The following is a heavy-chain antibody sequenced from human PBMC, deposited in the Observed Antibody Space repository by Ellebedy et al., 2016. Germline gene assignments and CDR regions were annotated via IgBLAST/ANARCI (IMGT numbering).Heavy chain of an antibody. Sequence: GESLKISXAASGFTFSTYWLTWVRQAPGKGLEWVANIRQDESEKYYVDSVKGRFTISIDNAKNSLYLQMNSLRAEDSAVYYCARDYFGVIMKLDHWGQGTLVTVSS. J-gene: IGHJ4*02. CDR2: IRQDESEK. CDR3: ARDYFGVIMKLDH. V-gene: IGHV3-7*03. D-gene: IGHD3-3*01. CDR1: GFTFSTYW.